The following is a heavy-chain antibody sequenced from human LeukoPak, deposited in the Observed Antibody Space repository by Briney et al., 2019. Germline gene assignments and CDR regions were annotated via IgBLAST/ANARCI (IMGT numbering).Heavy chain of an antibody. J-gene: IGHJ6*03. V-gene: IGHV3-21*01. D-gene: IGHD5-18*01. CDR1: GFTFSSYS. Sequence: PGGSLRLSCAASGFTFSSYSMNWVRQAPGKGLEWVSSISSSSSYIYYADSVKGRFTISRDNAKNSLYLQMNSLRAEDTAVYYCARPTWGYSYGPPRYMDVWGKGTTVTVSS. CDR2: ISSSSSYI. CDR3: ARPTWGYSYGPPRYMDV.